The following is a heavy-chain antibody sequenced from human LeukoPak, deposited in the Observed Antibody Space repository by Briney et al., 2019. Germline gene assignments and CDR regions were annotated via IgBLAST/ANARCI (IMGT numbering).Heavy chain of an antibody. CDR2: ISAYNGNT. CDR3: ARVPYCSSTSCYPPRDAFDI. D-gene: IGHD2-2*01. J-gene: IGHJ3*02. V-gene: IGHV1-18*01. CDR1: GYTFSSYG. Sequence: ASVNVSCKASGYTFSSYGISWVRQAPGQGIEWMGWISAYNGNTNYAQKLQGRVTMTTDTSTSTAYMELRSLRSDDTAVYYCARVPYCSSTSCYPPRDAFDIWGQGTMVTVSS.